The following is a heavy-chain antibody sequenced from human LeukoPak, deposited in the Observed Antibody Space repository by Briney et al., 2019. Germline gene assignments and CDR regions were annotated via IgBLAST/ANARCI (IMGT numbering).Heavy chain of an antibody. V-gene: IGHV4-34*01. J-gene: IGHJ4*02. Sequence: PSETLSLTCAVYGGSFSGYYWSWIRQPPGKGLEWIGEINHSGSTNYNPSLKSRVTISVDTSKNQFSLKLSSVTAADTAVYYCARARCSGGSCRLDYWGQGTLVTVSS. CDR1: GGSFSGYY. CDR2: INHSGST. CDR3: ARARCSGGSCRLDY. D-gene: IGHD2-15*01.